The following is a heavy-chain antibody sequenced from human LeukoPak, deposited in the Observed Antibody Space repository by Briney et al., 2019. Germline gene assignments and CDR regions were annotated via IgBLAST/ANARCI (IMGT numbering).Heavy chain of an antibody. CDR3: ARTPRYCSSTSCYWNYFDY. V-gene: IGHV2-70*11. J-gene: IGHJ4*02. CDR2: IDWDDDK. CDR1: GFSLSTSGMC. D-gene: IGHD2-2*01. Sequence: SGPALVKPTQTLTLTCTFSGFSLSTSGMCVSWIRQPPGKALEWLARIDWDDDKYYSTSLKTRLTISKDTSKNQVVLTMTNMDPVDTATYYCARTPRYCSSTSCYWNYFDYWGQGTLVTVSS.